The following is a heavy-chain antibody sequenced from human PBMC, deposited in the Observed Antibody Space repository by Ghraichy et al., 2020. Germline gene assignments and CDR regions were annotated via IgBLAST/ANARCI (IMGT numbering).Heavy chain of an antibody. J-gene: IGHJ2*01. D-gene: IGHD1-26*01. CDR2: IYYSGST. Sequence: SETLSLTCTVSGGSISSYYWSWIRQPPGKGLEWIGYIYYSGSTNYNPSLKSRVTISVDTSKNQFSLKLSSVTAADTAVYYCAGGGSSSWYFDLWGRGTLVTVSS. V-gene: IGHV4-59*01. CDR1: GGSISSYY. CDR3: AGGGSSSWYFDL.